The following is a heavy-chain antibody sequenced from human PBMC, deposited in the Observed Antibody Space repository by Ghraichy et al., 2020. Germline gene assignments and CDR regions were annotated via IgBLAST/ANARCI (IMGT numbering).Heavy chain of an antibody. D-gene: IGHD3-22*01. V-gene: IGHV1-69*13. CDR3: ARNGDSSGYYAY. J-gene: IGHJ4*02. CDR1: GGTFSSYA. Sequence: SVKVSCKASGGTFSSYAISWVRQAPGQGLEWMGGIIPIFGTANYAQRFQGRVTITADESTSTAYMELSSLRSEDTAVYYCARNGDSSGYYAYWGQGTLVTVSS. CDR2: IIPIFGTA.